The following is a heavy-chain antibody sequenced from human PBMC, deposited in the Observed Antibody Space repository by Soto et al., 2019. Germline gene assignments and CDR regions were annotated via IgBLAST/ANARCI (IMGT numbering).Heavy chain of an antibody. J-gene: IGHJ4*02. Sequence: ASVKVSFKASGYTFSDYGIHWVRQAPGQGLEWMGWISGYNGNTNYAQKVQGRLTMTAXXXXXXAXMXLXXXXADXRAGYXCARVRILSRLFRSFDYWGQGTQVTVSS. V-gene: IGHV1-18*01. CDR2: ISGYNGNT. CDR1: GYTFSDYG. CDR3: ARVRILSRLFRSFDY. D-gene: IGHD3-10*01.